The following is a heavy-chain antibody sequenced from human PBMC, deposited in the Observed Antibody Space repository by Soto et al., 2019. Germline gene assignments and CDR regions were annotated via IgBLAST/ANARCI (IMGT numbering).Heavy chain of an antibody. V-gene: IGHV3-30-3*01. D-gene: IGHD2-15*01. Sequence: QVQLVESGGGVVQPGRSLRLSCAASGFTFSSYAMHWVRQAPGKGLEWVAVISYDGGDKYYADSVKGRFTISRDNSKKTLFLQMNSLRPEDTAVYYCARDHCRGGTCAFTYWGQGTLVTVSS. J-gene: IGHJ4*02. CDR2: ISYDGGDK. CDR1: GFTFSSYA. CDR3: ARDHCRGGTCAFTY.